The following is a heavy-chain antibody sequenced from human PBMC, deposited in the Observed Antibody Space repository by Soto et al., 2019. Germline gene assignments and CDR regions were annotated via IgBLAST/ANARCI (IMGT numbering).Heavy chain of an antibody. CDR2: TYYRSKWYN. J-gene: IGHJ6*03. Sequence: PSQTLSLTCAISGDSVSSNSAAWNWIRQSPSRGLEWLGRTYYRSKWYNDYAVSVKSRITINPDTSKNQFSLQLNSVTPEDTAVYYCARAGFTMFGVVSIGYYYMAVWGKATTVTVSS. CDR1: GDSVSSNSAA. CDR3: ARAGFTMFGVVSIGYYYMAV. V-gene: IGHV6-1*01. D-gene: IGHD3-3*01.